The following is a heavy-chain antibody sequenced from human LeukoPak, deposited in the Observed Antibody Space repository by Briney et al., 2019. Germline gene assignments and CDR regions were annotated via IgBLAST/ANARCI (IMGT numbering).Heavy chain of an antibody. CDR3: AKSVLYIGSGSYYRGWDYYYYYMDV. CDR1: GYSISSGYY. J-gene: IGHJ6*03. D-gene: IGHD3-10*01. V-gene: IGHV4-38-2*02. CDR2: IYHSGST. Sequence: PSETLSLTCTVSGYSISSGYYWGWIRQPPGKGLEWIGSIYHSGSTYYNPSLKSRVTISVDTSKNQFSLKLSSVTAADTAVYYCAKSVLYIGSGSYYRGWDYYYYYMDVWGKGTTVTVSS.